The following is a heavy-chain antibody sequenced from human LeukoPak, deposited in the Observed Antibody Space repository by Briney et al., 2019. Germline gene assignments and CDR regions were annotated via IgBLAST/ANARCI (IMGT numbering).Heavy chain of an antibody. CDR3: ARGYSSSWYFNWFDP. V-gene: IGHV4-38-2*02. Sequence: SETLSLTCTVSGYSISSGYFWGWIRQPPGKGLEWIGSIDHSGTTYYNPSLKSRVTISVDTSKNQFSLKLTSVTAADTAVYYCARGYSSSWYFNWFDPWGQGTLVTVSS. J-gene: IGHJ5*02. CDR1: GYSISSGYF. D-gene: IGHD6-13*01. CDR2: IDHSGTT.